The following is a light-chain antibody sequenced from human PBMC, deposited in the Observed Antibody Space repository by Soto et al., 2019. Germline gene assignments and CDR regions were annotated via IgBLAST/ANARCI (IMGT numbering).Light chain of an antibody. Sequence: EIVLTQSPGTLSLSPGERATLSCRASQSVSSSYLAWFQQKPGQAPRLLIYGPSSRATGIPDRFSGSGSGTDFTLTISTLEPEDFAVYYCQQYGTSPWTFGLGTKVEIK. CDR2: GPS. J-gene: IGKJ1*01. V-gene: IGKV3-20*01. CDR1: QSVSSSY. CDR3: QQYGTSPWT.